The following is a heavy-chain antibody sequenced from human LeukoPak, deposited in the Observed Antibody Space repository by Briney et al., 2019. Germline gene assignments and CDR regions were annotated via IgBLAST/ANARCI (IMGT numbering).Heavy chain of an antibody. CDR2: ISSSSSYI. Sequence: GGSLRLSCAASGFTFSSYSMNWVRQAPGKGLEWVSSISSSSSYIYYADSVKGRFTISRDNAKKSMYLQMNSLRAEDTAVYYCARGADSGYSSDNWGQGTLVSVSS. J-gene: IGHJ4*02. D-gene: IGHD3-9*01. CDR3: ARGADSGYSSDN. CDR1: GFTFSSYS. V-gene: IGHV3-21*01.